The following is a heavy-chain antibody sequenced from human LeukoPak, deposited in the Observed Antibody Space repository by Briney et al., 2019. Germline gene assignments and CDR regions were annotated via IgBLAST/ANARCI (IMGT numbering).Heavy chain of an antibody. CDR2: ISSNGGST. Sequence: GGSLRLSCAASGFTFSSFSMHWVRQAPGKGRESVSAISSNGGSTYYANSVKGRFTISRDNSKNTLYLQMGSLRAEDMAVYYCAREYYGGYVDYWGQGTLVTVSS. V-gene: IGHV3-64*01. CDR1: GFTFSSFS. D-gene: IGHD3-10*01. CDR3: AREYYGGYVDY. J-gene: IGHJ4*02.